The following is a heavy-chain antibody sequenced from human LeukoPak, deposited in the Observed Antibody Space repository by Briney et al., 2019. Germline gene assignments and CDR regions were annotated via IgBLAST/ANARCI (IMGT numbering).Heavy chain of an antibody. CDR3: TRDSGTTGEVKFDP. J-gene: IGHJ5*02. CDR1: GGSISSYY. V-gene: IGHV4-59*12. D-gene: IGHD4-17*01. CDR2: IYYSGST. Sequence: SETLSLTCTVSGGSISSYYWSWIRQPPGKGLEWIGYIYYSGSTNYNPSLKSRVTISVETSKNQVSLTLRSVTAADTALYYCTRDSGTTGEVKFDPWGQGTLVTVSS.